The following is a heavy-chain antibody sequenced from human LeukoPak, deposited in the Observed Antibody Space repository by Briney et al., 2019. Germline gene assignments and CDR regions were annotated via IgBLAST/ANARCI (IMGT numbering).Heavy chain of an antibody. V-gene: IGHV3-48*01. J-gene: IGHJ3*02. CDR1: GFTFSTYW. Sequence: GGSLRLSCTASGFTFSTYWMSWVRQAPWKGLEWVSFISSTGGTIYYADSVKGRFTVSRDNGKNSLLLQMNSLRAEDTALYYCARGYSRAAFDIWGQGTVVAVSS. CDR3: ARGYSRAAFDI. CDR2: ISSTGGTI. D-gene: IGHD2-15*01.